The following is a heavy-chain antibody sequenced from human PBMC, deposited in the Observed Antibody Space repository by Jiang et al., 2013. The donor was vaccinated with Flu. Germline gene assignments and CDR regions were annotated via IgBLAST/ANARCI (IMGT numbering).Heavy chain of an antibody. CDR3: ASRDSSGYYYGIGAFDI. V-gene: IGHV4-4*02. D-gene: IGHD3-22*01. CDR2: IYHSGST. Sequence: GSGLVKPSGTLSLTCAVSGGSISSSNWWSWVRQPPGKGLEWIGEIYHSGSTNYNPSLKSRVTISVDKSKNQFSLKLSSVTAADTAVYYCASRDSSGYYYGIGAFDIWGQGTMVTVSS. J-gene: IGHJ3*02. CDR1: GGSISSSNW.